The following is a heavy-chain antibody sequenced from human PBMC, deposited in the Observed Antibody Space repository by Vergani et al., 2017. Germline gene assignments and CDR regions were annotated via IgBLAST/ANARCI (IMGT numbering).Heavy chain of an antibody. V-gene: IGHV5-51*01. CDR3: ARHTTYTDS. CDR2: IYPAASDT. D-gene: IGHD1-1*01. CDR1: QYSFGNYW. Sequence: EVELVQSGPEMRKPGESLKISCKGSQYSFGNYWIGWGRQMPGKGLEWMGIIYPAASDTRYSPSFQGQVTISADKSMSTAFLQWDSLKASDTALYYCARHTTYTDSGGQGTLVTVSS. J-gene: IGHJ4*02.